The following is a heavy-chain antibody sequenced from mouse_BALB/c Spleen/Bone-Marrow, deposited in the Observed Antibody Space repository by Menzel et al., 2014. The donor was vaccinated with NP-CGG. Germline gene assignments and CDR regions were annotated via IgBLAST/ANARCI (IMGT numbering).Heavy chain of an antibody. Sequence: EVKLMESGGGLVKPGGSLKLSCAASGFTFSYYAMSRVRQSPEKRLEWVAEISSGGSYTYYPDTVTGRFTISRDNAKNTLYLEMSSLRSEDTAMYYCARDRGDYWGQGTSVTVSS. CDR1: GFTFSYYA. CDR3: ARDRGDY. D-gene: IGHD3-1*01. CDR2: ISSGGSYT. J-gene: IGHJ4*01. V-gene: IGHV5-9-4*01.